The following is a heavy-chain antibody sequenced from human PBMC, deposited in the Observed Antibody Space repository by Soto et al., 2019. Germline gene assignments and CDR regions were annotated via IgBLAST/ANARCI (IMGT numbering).Heavy chain of an antibody. CDR1: GGSFSGYY. D-gene: IGHD3-3*01. V-gene: IGHV4-34*01. CDR3: ARGPPLRFLEWLLYGPFDC. J-gene: IGHJ4*02. CDR2: INHSGST. Sequence: SETLSLTCAVYGGSFSGYYWSWIRQPPGKGLEWIGEINHSGSTNYNPSLKSRVTISVDTSKNQFSLKLSSVTAADTAVYYCARGPPLRFLEWLLYGPFDCWGQGTLVTVSS.